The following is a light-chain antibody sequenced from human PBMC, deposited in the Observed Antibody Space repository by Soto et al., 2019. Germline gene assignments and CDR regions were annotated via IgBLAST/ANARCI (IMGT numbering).Light chain of an antibody. Sequence: DIPMTQSPSSWSASVGDRVTITCRASQSISGYLNLYQQKPWKAPKLLIYAASNLQTGVPSRFSGCGSGTDLTLTISALQSEDFAPFYCKESDSTPYTFGQGTKLEIK. CDR1: QSISGY. CDR3: KESDSTPYT. V-gene: IGKV1-39*01. J-gene: IGKJ2*01. CDR2: AAS.